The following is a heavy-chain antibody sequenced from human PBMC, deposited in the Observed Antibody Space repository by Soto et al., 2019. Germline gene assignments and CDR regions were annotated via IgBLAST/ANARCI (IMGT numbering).Heavy chain of an antibody. Sequence: GGSLRLSCAASGFTFSSYAMSWVRQAPGKGLEWVSAISGSGGSTYYADSVKGRFTISRDNSKNTLYLQTNSLRAEDTAVYYCAKAPVAGFTYYYYGMDVWGQGTTVTVSS. CDR1: GFTFSSYA. V-gene: IGHV3-23*01. J-gene: IGHJ6*02. CDR2: ISGSGGST. CDR3: AKAPVAGFTYYYYGMDV. D-gene: IGHD6-19*01.